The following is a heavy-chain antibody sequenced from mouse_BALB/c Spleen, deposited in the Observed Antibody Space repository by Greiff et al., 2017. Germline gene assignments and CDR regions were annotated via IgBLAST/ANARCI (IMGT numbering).Heavy chain of an antibody. CDR2: INPNYDST. J-gene: IGHJ1*01. CDR1: GYTFTDYN. Sequence: VHVKQFGAELVKPGASVKISCKASGYTFTDYNMDWVKQSHGKSLEWIGDINPNYDSTSYNQKFKGKATLTVDKSSSTAYMELRSLTSEDTAVYYCARGSYYGNYPYSYFDVWGAGTTVTVSS. CDR3: ARGSYYGNYPYSYFDV. D-gene: IGHD2-1*01. V-gene: IGHV1-18*01.